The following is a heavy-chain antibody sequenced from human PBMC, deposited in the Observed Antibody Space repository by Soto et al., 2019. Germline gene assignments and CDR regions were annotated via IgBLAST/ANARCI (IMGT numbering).Heavy chain of an antibody. CDR2: IYWDDDK. J-gene: IGHJ4*02. D-gene: IGHD3-3*01. V-gene: IGHV2-5*02. Sequence: QITLNESGPTVVRPTETLTLTCRFSGFSLTTSGVGVGWIRQSPGKAPEWLELIYWDDDKRYSASLKSRLTITKDTSKNQVVLTVSDLDPTNTAIYYCAHRVLRTVFGLVTTTAIYFDFWGQGTPVAVSS. CDR1: GFSLTTSGVG. CDR3: AHRVLRTVFGLVTTTAIYFDF.